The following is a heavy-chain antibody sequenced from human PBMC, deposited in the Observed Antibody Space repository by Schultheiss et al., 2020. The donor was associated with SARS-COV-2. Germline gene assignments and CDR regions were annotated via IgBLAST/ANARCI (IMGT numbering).Heavy chain of an antibody. CDR3: ARGIAAAGTPGY. CDR2: INPSGGST. Sequence: GESLKISCKASGYTFTSYYMHWVRQAPGQGLEWMGIINPSGGSTSYAQKFQGRVTMTRDTSTSTAYMELSSLRSEDTAVYYCARGIAAAGTPGYWGQGTLVTVSS. D-gene: IGHD6-13*01. V-gene: IGHV1-46*01. CDR1: GYTFTSYY. J-gene: IGHJ4*02.